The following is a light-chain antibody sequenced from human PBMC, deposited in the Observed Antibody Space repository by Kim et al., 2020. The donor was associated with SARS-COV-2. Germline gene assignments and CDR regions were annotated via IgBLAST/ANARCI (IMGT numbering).Light chain of an antibody. J-gene: IGKJ5*01. V-gene: IGKV1-39*01. Sequence: SVGASVTVTCRASQSVGTYLNWYQYKPGQAPNLLIYSASTLQSGVPSRFSGGGSGTEFTLTISSLQREDFATYYCQQTYSSLTVTFGQGTRLEIK. CDR3: QQTYSSLTVT. CDR2: SAS. CDR1: QSVGTY.